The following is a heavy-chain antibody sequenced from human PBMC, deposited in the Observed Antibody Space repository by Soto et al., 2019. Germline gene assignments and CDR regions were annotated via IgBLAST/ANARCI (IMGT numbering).Heavy chain of an antibody. CDR2: MNGDGST. Sequence: GGSLRLSCAVSEFSVSSDFMSWVRQAPGKGLEWVSVMNGDGSTVYADSLKGRFTISRDNSKNTLFLQMNSLRAEDTAVYYCARDCCTGRRYAHWGRGTLVTVSS. CDR1: EFSVSSDF. J-gene: IGHJ4*02. D-gene: IGHD5-12*01. V-gene: IGHV3-53*01. CDR3: ARDCCTGRRYAH.